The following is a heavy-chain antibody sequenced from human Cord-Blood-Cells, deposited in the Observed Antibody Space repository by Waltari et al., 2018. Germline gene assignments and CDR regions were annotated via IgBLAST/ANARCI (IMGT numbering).Heavy chain of an antibody. CDR2: SNPNSGGT. V-gene: IGHV1-2*02. Sequence: VQLVPSGAEVKKPGASVTVSCTASGYTITGYYTHSVRQAPGQGLEWMGWSNPNSGGTNYAQKFQGRVTMTRDTSISTAYMELSRLRSDDTAVYYCAWSPPYWYFDLWGRGTLVTVSS. CDR1: GYTITGYY. D-gene: IGHD1-26*01. CDR3: AWSPPYWYFDL. J-gene: IGHJ2*01.